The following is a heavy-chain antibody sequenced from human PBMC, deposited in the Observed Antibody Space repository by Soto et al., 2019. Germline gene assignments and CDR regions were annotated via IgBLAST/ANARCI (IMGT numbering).Heavy chain of an antibody. J-gene: IGHJ4*02. CDR2: ISGSDGKT. Sequence: PGGSLRLSCVASVFSFGSYSLTLVRQAPGKGLECVSTISGSDGKTFYADAVKGRFSISRDISQSTLYMQMNSLRADDTAIYYCTRWSYLDYWGQGTRVTVSS. CDR1: VFSFGSYS. D-gene: IGHD3-3*01. V-gene: IGHV3-23*01. CDR3: TRWSYLDY.